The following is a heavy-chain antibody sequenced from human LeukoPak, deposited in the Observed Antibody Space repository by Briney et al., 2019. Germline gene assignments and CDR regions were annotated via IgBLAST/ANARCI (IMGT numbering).Heavy chain of an antibody. Sequence: SETLSLTCTVSGGSISSYYWSWIRQPPGKGLEWIGFIDYGGSSNYNPSLKSRVTISADPSTNHFSLNLTSVTAADTAVYFCARDHPVADWAPDIWGRGTMVTVSS. CDR2: IDYGGSS. CDR3: ARDHPVADWAPDI. CDR1: GGSISSYY. J-gene: IGHJ3*02. V-gene: IGHV4-59*13. D-gene: IGHD3-9*01.